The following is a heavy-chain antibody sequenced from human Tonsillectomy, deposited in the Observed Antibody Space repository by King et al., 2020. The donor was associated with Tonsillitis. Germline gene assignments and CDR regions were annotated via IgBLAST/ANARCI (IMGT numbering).Heavy chain of an antibody. V-gene: IGHV4-59*08. Sequence: QLQESGPGLVKASETLSLTCSVSGGSIISYYWGCIRQPPGQGLEWIGFIHSSGTINYNPSLKSRLTLSVDTSNNQISLSLTSVTATDTAVYYCARHGVSVAGTGFNDYWGQGTLVTVSS. CDR3: ARHGVSVAGTGFNDY. CDR2: IHSSGTI. CDR1: GGSIISYY. J-gene: IGHJ4*02. D-gene: IGHD6-19*01.